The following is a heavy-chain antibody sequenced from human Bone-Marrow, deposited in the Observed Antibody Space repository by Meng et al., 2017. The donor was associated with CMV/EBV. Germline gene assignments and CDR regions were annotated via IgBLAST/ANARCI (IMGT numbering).Heavy chain of an antibody. CDR2: IIPILGIA. CDR1: GGTFSSDA. Sequence: SVKVSCKASGGTFSSDAIRWVRQAPGQGLEWMGGIIPILGIANYAQKFQGRVTITADKSTSTAYMELSSLRSEDTAVYYCARVIAYYGSGPHLYYYYGMDVWGQGTTVTVSS. V-gene: IGHV1-69*10. CDR3: ARVIAYYGSGPHLYYYYGMDV. J-gene: IGHJ6*02. D-gene: IGHD3-10*01.